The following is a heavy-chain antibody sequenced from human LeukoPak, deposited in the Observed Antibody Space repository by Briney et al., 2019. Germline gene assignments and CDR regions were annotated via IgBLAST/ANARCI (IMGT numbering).Heavy chain of an antibody. CDR1: GFTFSSYE. CDR2: ISSSGSTI. CDR3: ARDSTHDYGDYPTGFDP. V-gene: IGHV3-48*03. Sequence: GGSLRLSCAASGFTFSSYEMNWVRQAPEKGLEWVSYISSSGSTIYYADSVKGRFTISRDNAKNSLYLQMNSLRAEDTAVYYCARDSTHDYGDYPTGFDPWGQGTLVTVSS. J-gene: IGHJ5*02. D-gene: IGHD4-17*01.